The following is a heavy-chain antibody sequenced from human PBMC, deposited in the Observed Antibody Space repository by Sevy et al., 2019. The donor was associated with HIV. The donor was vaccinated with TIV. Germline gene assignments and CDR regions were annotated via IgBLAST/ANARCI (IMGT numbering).Heavy chain of an antibody. D-gene: IGHD2-15*01. V-gene: IGHV3-30*04. CDR3: VRDTGGSGSAGYFGD. CDR2: ISLHGTNK. J-gene: IGHJ4*02. Sequence: GGSLRLSCAASGFTFSNYVMHWVRQAPGKGLEWVALISLHGTNKDYRDSVKGRFTISRDDAKNTVYVEMTSLTVEDTALYYCVRDTGGSGSAGYFGDWGQGTLVTVSS. CDR1: GFTFSNYV.